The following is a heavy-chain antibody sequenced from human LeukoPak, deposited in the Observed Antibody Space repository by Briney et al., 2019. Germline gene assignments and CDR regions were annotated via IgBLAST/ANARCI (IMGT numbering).Heavy chain of an antibody. CDR2: IYYSGST. CDR1: GGSISSYY. D-gene: IGHD6-13*01. J-gene: IGHJ5*02. Sequence: SETLSLTCTVSGGSISSYYWSWIRQPPGKGLEWLGYIYYSGSTNYNPSLKSRVTISVDTSKNQFSLKLSSVTAADTAVYYCARTSSSWSSSPSGRRYNWFDPWGQGTLVTVSS. V-gene: IGHV4-59*12. CDR3: ARTSSSWSSSPSGRRYNWFDP.